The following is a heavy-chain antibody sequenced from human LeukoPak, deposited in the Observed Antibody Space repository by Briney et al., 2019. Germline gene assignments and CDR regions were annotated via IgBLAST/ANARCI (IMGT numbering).Heavy chain of an antibody. V-gene: IGHV3-23*01. Sequence: GGSLRLSCAASGFTFSSYAMSWVRQAPGKGLEWVSAISGSGGSTYYADPVKGRFTISRDNSKNTLYLQMNSLRAEDTAVYYCAKIGGIAYSWNDDWFDPWGQGTLVTVSS. CDR2: ISGSGGST. CDR1: GFTFSSYA. D-gene: IGHD1-1*01. J-gene: IGHJ5*02. CDR3: AKIGGIAYSWNDDWFDP.